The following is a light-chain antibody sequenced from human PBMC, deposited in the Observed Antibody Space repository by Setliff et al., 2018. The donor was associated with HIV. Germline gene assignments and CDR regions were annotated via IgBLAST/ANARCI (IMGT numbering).Light chain of an antibody. V-gene: IGLV2-14*01. CDR3: QSYDSMLSGYV. Sequence: QSVLTQLASVSGSPGQSITISCTGTSSDVGAYNYVSWYQQHPGKAPQLLIYEVTNRPSGVSNRFSGSKSGASASLAIAGLQAEDEADYYCQSYDSMLSGYVFGTGTKVTVL. J-gene: IGLJ1*01. CDR1: SSDVGAYNY. CDR2: EVT.